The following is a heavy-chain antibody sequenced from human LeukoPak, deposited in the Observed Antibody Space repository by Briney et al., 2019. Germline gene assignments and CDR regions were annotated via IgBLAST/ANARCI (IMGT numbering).Heavy chain of an antibody. V-gene: IGHV4-4*07. J-gene: IGHJ6*03. Sequence: SETLSLTCSVSGGAIISYYWSWIRQPAGKGPEWIGGIYPTGNTDYNPSLKTRVTMSTDLSKKQFSLRLRSVTAADTAVYYCARLKFYDSTGYSPGYYMDVWGKGTAVTVSS. CDR3: ARLKFYDSTGYSPGYYMDV. D-gene: IGHD3-22*01. CDR1: GGAIISYY. CDR2: IYPTGNT.